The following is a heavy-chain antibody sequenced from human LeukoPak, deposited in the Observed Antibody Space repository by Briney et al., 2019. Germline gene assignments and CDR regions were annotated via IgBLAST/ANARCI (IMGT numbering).Heavy chain of an antibody. D-gene: IGHD5-12*01. CDR2: INPNSGGT. V-gene: IGHV1-2*04. CDR3: AREVATITNYYYGMDV. CDR1: GYTFTSYD. J-gene: IGHJ6*02. Sequence: ASVKVSCKASGYTFTSYDINWVRQATGQGLEWMGWINPNSGGTNYAQKFQGWVTMTRDTSISTAYMELSRLRSDDTAVYYCAREVATITNYYYGMDVWGQGTTVTVSS.